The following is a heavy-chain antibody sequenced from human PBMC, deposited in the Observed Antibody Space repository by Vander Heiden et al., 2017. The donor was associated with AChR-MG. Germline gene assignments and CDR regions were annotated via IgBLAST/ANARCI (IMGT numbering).Heavy chain of an antibody. CDR1: GGSITTTNR. J-gene: IGHJ2*01. CDR2: IYQSGST. CDR3: ARVNPSWYFDL. Sequence: QVLLLESGPGLVKPSGTLSVTCPVAGGSITTTNRWTWVRQTPGKGLEWIGEIYQSGSTNYNPSLKSRVTMSVDKSNNQFSLRLTSVTAADTAMYYCARVNPSWYFDLWGRGIAVTVSS. V-gene: IGHV4-4*02.